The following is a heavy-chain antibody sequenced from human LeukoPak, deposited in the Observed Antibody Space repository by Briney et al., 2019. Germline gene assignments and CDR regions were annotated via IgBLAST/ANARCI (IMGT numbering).Heavy chain of an antibody. V-gene: IGHV3-23*01. CDR2: ISGSGGNT. CDR3: AKDSRGSSLYNWFDP. CDR1: GFTFSSYA. J-gene: IGHJ5*02. D-gene: IGHD6-13*01. Sequence: GGSLRLSCATSGFTFSSYAMSWVHQAPGKGLEWVSSISGSGGNTYYADSVKGRFTISRDYSKNTLYLQMNSLRAEDTAVYYCAKDSRGSSLYNWFDPWGQGTLVTASS.